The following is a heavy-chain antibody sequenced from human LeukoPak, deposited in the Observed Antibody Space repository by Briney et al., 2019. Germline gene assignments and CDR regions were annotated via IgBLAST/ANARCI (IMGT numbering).Heavy chain of an antibody. Sequence: SETLSLTCTVSGVSISSGSYYCSWIRQPAGKGLEWIGRVYSSGSTNYSPSFKSRVTISVDTSKNQFSLNLNSVTAADTAVYYCARGEYDSSGYWGYYFENWGQGTLVSVSS. CDR2: VYSSGST. D-gene: IGHD3-22*01. J-gene: IGHJ4*02. V-gene: IGHV4-61*02. CDR3: ARGEYDSSGYWGYYFEN. CDR1: GVSISSGSYY.